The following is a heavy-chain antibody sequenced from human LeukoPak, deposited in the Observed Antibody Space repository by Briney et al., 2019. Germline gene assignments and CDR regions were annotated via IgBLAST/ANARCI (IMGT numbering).Heavy chain of an antibody. J-gene: IGHJ5*02. V-gene: IGHV3-7*01. Sequence: PGGSLRLSCAASGFTFSVYWMSWVRQAPGKGLEWVANMKQDGSDKYYVDSVKGRFTISRDNAKNSLYLQMDSLRAEDTAVYYCAVAETVNSDDRLRLHHWGQGTLVTVSS. CDR3: AVAETVNSDDRLRLHH. D-gene: IGHD1-1*01. CDR1: GFTFSVYW. CDR2: MKQDGSDK.